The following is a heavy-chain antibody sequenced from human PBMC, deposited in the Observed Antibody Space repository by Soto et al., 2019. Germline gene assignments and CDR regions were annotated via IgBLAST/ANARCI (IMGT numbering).Heavy chain of an antibody. J-gene: IGHJ3*02. V-gene: IGHV3-53*02. CDR3: ARVSGNEGYAFDI. D-gene: IGHD5-18*01. CDR1: GFTVSSNY. Sequence: EVQLVETGGGLIQPGGSLRISCAASGFTVSSNYMSWVRQAPGKGLEWVSVIYSGGSTYYADSVKGRFTISRDNSKNTLYLQMNSLRAEDTAVYYCARVSGNEGYAFDIWGQGTMVTVSS. CDR2: IYSGGST.